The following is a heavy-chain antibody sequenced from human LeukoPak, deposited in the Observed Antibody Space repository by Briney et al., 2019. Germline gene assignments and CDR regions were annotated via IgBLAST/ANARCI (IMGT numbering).Heavy chain of an antibody. J-gene: IGHJ6*03. CDR2: TYYRSKWYN. CDR1: GDSVSSNSAA. CDR3: VRDRSIPPRLGFVDYYYYMDV. V-gene: IGHV6-1*01. D-gene: IGHD6-6*01. Sequence: SQTLSLTCAISGDSVSSNSAAWNWIRQSPSRGLEWLGRTYYRSKWYNDYAVSVKSRITINPDTSKNQFSLQLNSVTPEDTAVYYCVRDRSIPPRLGFVDYYYYMDVWGKGTTVTVSS.